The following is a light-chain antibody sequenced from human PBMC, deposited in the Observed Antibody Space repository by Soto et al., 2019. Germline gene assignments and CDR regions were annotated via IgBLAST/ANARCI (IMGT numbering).Light chain of an antibody. CDR1: SSDVGNYNL. CDR2: EDT. Sequence: QSALTQPASVSGSAGQSITISCTGTSSDVGNYNLVSWYLHHPGKAPKLLIYEDTKRPSGVSNRFSGSRSGNTASLTVSGLQAEDETDYYCFSHRSGDSHVFGTRTQLTVL. J-gene: IGLJ1*01. V-gene: IGLV2-23*01. CDR3: FSHRSGDSHV.